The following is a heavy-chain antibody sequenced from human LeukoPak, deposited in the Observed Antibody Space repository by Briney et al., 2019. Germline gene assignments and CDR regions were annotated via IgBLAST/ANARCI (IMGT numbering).Heavy chain of an antibody. CDR3: ARPTSWVNYFDP. V-gene: IGHV4-34*01. CDR1: GGSFSGYY. CDR2: ISHSGST. D-gene: IGHD1-7*01. J-gene: IGHJ5*02. Sequence: SETLSLSCAVLGGSFSGYYWSWIRQPPGKGLEWIGEISHSGSTNYNPSLKSRVTISLDMPKNHFSLKLNSVTAADTAVYYCARPTSWVNYFDPWGQGTLVTVSS.